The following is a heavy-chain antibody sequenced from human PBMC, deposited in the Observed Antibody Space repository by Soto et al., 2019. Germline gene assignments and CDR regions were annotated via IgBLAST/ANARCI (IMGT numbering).Heavy chain of an antibody. D-gene: IGHD2-2*01. V-gene: IGHV3-21*01. CDR2: ISSSSSYI. CDR1: GFTFSSYS. J-gene: IGHJ4*02. CDR3: ARDGIVVVPAHFDY. Sequence: GGSLRLSCAASGFTFSSYSMNWVRQAPGKGLEWVSSISSSSSYIYYADSVKGRFTISRDNAKNSLYLQMNSLRAEDTAVYYCARDGIVVVPAHFDYWGQGTLVTVSS.